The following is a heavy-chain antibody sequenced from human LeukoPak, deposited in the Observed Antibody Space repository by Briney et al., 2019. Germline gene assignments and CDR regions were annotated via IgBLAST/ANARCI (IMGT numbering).Heavy chain of an antibody. Sequence: PGGSLRLSCAASGFTFSTYGMHWARQAPGKGLEWVAVISYDGSNKYYADSVKGRITISRDNSKNTLYLQMNSLRAEDTAVYYCAVVPYFYMDVWGKGTTVTISS. J-gene: IGHJ6*03. CDR3: AVVPYFYMDV. CDR1: GFTFSTYG. V-gene: IGHV3-30*03. CDR2: ISYDGSNK. D-gene: IGHD2-2*01.